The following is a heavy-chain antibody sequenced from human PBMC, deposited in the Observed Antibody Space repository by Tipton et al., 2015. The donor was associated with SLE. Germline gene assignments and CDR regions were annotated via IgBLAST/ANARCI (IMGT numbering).Heavy chain of an antibody. V-gene: IGHV4-59*11. CDR2: IYYSGNT. CDR1: GDSISGRY. J-gene: IGHJ5*02. Sequence: TLSLTCSVSGDSISGRYWSWIRQPPGKGLEWIGNIYYSGNTDYNPSLKSRVTISLDTSRTQFSPKLSSVTAADTAVYYYARDGRGYCDNSGCSEYNWFDPWGQGTLVTVSS. CDR3: ARDGRGYCDNSGCSEYNWFDP. D-gene: IGHD2-15*01.